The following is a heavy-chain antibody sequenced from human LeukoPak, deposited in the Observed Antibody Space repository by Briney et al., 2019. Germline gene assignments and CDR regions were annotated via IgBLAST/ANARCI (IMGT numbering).Heavy chain of an antibody. V-gene: IGHV4-34*01. J-gene: IGHJ4*02. CDR1: GGSFSGYY. CDR2: INHSGST. CDR3: ARFKRKFSGYSSGWYGGYFDY. Sequence: TSETLSLTCAVYGGSFSGYYWSRIRQPPGKGLEWIGEINHSGSTNYNPSLKSRVTISVDTSKNQFSLKLSSVTAADTAVYYCARFKRKFSGYSSGWYGGYFDYWGQGTLVTVSS. D-gene: IGHD6-19*01.